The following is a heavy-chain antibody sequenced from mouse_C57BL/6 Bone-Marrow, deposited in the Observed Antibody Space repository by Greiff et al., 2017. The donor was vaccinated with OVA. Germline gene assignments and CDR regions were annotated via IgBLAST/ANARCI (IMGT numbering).Heavy chain of an antibody. J-gene: IGHJ2*01. CDR2: ISDGGSYT. Sequence: DVQLVESGGGLVKPGGSLKLSCAASGFTFSSYAMSWVRQTPEKRLEWVATISDGGSYTYYPDNVKGRFTISRDNAKNNLYLQMSHLKSEDTAMYYCAREGERDYWGQGTTLTVSS. CDR3: AREGERDY. CDR1: GFTFSSYA. V-gene: IGHV5-4*01.